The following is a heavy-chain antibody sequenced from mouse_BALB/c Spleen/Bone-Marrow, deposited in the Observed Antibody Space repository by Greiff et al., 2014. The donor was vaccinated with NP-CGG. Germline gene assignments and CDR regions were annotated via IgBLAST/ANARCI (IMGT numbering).Heavy chain of an antibody. J-gene: IGHJ4*01. CDR1: GFTFSDYY. V-gene: IGHV5-4*02. CDR3: ARSRMRYGAMDY. Sequence: EVKLVESGGGLVKPGGSLKLSCAASGFTFSDYYICWLRQTPEKRLEWVATISDGGNYSYYPDRVKGRFTISRDNAKNNLYLQMSSLKSEDTAMYYCARSRMRYGAMDYWGQGTSVTVFS. D-gene: IGHD2-10*02. CDR2: ISDGGNYS.